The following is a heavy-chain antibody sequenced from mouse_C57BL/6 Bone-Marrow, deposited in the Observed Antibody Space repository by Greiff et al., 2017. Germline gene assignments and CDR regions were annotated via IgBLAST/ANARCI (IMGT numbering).Heavy chain of an antibody. V-gene: IGHV1-19*01. J-gene: IGHJ4*01. Sequence: VQLQQSGPVLVKPGASVKMSCKASGYTFTDYYMNWVKQSHGKSLEWIGVINPYNGGTSYNQKFKGKATLTVDKSSSTAYMELNSLTSEDSAVYYCARTLYYGSRDYAMDYWGQGTSVTVSS. D-gene: IGHD1-1*01. CDR1: GYTFTDYY. CDR3: ARTLYYGSRDYAMDY. CDR2: INPYNGGT.